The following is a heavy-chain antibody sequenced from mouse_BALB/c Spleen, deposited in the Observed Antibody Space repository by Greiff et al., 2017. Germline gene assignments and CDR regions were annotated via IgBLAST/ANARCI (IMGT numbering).Heavy chain of an antibody. CDR3: ARWMGGSSSWFAY. CDR1: GFNIKDTY. V-gene: IGHV14-3*02. D-gene: IGHD1-1*01. Sequence: EVQLQESGAELVKPGASVKLSCTASGFNIKDTYMHWVKQRPEQGLEWIGRIDPANGNTKYDPKFQGKATITADTSSNTAYLQLSSLTSEDTAVYYCARWMGGSSSWFAYWGQGTLVTVSA. J-gene: IGHJ3*01. CDR2: IDPANGNT.